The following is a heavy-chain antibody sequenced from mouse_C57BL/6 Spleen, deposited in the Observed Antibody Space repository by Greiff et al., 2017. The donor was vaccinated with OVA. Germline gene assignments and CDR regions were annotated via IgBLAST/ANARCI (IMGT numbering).Heavy chain of an antibody. CDR3: ARGGGGAMDY. Sequence: QVQLQQPGAELVMPGASVKLSCKASGYTFTSYWMHWVKQRPGQGLEWIGEIDPSDSYTNYNQKFKGKSTLTVDKSSSTAYMQLSSLTSEDSAVYYWARGGGGAMDYWGQGTSVTVSS. CDR2: IDPSDSYT. J-gene: IGHJ4*01. V-gene: IGHV1-69*01. CDR1: GYTFTSYW.